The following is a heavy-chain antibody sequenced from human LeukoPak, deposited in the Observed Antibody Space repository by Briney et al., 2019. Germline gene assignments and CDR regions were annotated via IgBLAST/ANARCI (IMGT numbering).Heavy chain of an antibody. CDR1: GFTFSSYE. V-gene: IGHV3-48*03. Sequence: PGGSLRLSCAASGFTFSSYEMNWVRQAPGKGLEWVSYISSSGSTIYYADSVKGRFTISRDNAKNSLYLQMNSLRAEDTAVYYCATLYSYGFWADYWGQGTLVTVSS. D-gene: IGHD5-18*01. CDR2: ISSSGSTI. CDR3: ATLYSYGFWADY. J-gene: IGHJ4*02.